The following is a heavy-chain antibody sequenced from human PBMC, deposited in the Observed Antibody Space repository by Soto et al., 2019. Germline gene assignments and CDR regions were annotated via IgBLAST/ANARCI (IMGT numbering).Heavy chain of an antibody. Sequence: PGGSLRLSCAASGFTFSSYGMHWVRQAPGKGLEWVAVIWYDGSNKYYADSVKGRFTISRDNSKDTLYLQMNSLRAEDTAVYYCARGPMVVATTNHYYYYYGMDVWGQGTTVTVSS. V-gene: IGHV3-33*01. D-gene: IGHD5-12*01. J-gene: IGHJ6*02. CDR1: GFTFSSYG. CDR3: ARGPMVVATTNHYYYYYGMDV. CDR2: IWYDGSNK.